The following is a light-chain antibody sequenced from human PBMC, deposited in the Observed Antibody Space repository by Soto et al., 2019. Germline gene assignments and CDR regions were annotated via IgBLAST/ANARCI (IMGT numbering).Light chain of an antibody. CDR2: EIN. J-gene: IGLJ1*01. V-gene: IGLV2-8*01. CDR3: SSFAGSNNFPYV. Sequence: QSVLTQPPSASGSPGQSVTISCTGTSSDVGAYDYVSWYQQHTGKAPKLMIYEINKRPSGVPDRFSGSKSGNTASLTVSGLQAEDEADYYCSSFAGSNNFPYVFRTGTKVTVL. CDR1: SSDVGAYDY.